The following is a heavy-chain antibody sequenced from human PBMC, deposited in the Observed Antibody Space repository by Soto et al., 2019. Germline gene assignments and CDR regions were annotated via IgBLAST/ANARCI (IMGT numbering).Heavy chain of an antibody. Sequence: SETLSLTCAAYGGSFSGYYWSWIRQPPGKGLEWIGEINHSGSTNENPSLKSRVTIAVDTPKNQFSLKLSSVTAADTAVYYCARWGDYGGNSFTKPNYYYYGMDVWGQGTTVTVSS. D-gene: IGHD4-17*01. CDR2: INHSGST. V-gene: IGHV4-34*01. J-gene: IGHJ6*02. CDR1: GGSFSGYY. CDR3: ARWGDYGGNSFTKPNYYYYGMDV.